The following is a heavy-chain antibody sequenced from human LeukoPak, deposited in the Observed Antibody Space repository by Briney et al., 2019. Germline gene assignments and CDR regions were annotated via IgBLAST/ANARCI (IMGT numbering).Heavy chain of an antibody. CDR2: VYYSGST. D-gene: IGHD5-24*01. CDR3: ARIAGYNIVGWYFDL. CDR1: GGSISSSSYY. Sequence: SETLSLTCTVSGGSISSSSYYWGWIRQPPGKGLEWIGSVYYSGSTYYNPSLKSRVTISVDTSKNQFSLKLSSVTAADTAVYYCARIAGYNIVGWYFDLWGRGTLVTVSS. J-gene: IGHJ2*01. V-gene: IGHV4-39*07.